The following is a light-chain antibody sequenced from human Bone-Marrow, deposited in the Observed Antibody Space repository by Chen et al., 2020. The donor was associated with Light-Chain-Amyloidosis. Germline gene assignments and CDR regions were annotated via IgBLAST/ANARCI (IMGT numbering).Light chain of an antibody. CDR3: QQFGRSPWT. Sequence: EIVLTQSPGTLSLSPGERATLSCRASQTVNSNYLACFQQKAGQAPRLLIYGASSRATDIPDRFSGSEAGTDFTLTINRLEPEDFAVYYCQQFGRSPWTFGQGTKVEIK. CDR2: GAS. J-gene: IGKJ1*01. V-gene: IGKV3-20*01. CDR1: QTVNSNY.